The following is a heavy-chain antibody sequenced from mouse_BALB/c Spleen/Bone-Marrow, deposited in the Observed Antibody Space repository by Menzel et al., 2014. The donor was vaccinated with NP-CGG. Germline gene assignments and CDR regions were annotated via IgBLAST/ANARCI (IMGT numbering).Heavy chain of an antibody. CDR2: IYPGDGDT. V-gene: IGHV1-80*01. CDR3: ARRGYCGSSCYFDY. D-gene: IGHD1-1*01. J-gene: IGHJ2*01. CDR1: GYAFSSYW. Sequence: QVQLQQSGAELVRPGSSVKISCKASGYAFSSYWMNWVKQRPGQGLEWIGQIYPGDGDTNYNGKFKGKATLTADKSSSTTYMQLSRLTSEDSAVYFCARRGYCGSSCYFDYWGQGTTLTVSS.